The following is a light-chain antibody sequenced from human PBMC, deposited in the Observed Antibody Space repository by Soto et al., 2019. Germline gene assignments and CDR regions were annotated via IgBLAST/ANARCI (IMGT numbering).Light chain of an antibody. V-gene: IGLV1-47*01. CDR1: SSNIGSNY. CDR2: RNN. CDR3: AAWDDTLNAWV. J-gene: IGLJ3*02. Sequence: QSVLTQPPSASQTPGQRVTISCSGTSSNIGSNYVSWYQQLPGTAPKLLIYRNNQRPSGVPDRFSGSKSGTSASLAISGLRSEDEADYYCAAWDDTLNAWVFGGGTQLTVL.